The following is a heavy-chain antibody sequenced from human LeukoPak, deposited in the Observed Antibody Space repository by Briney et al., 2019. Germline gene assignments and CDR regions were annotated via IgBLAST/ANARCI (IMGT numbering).Heavy chain of an antibody. J-gene: IGHJ4*02. D-gene: IGHD3-22*01. CDR2: IFYTGIT. CDR3: ARPGRGYSY. V-gene: IGHV4-59*01. Sequence: SETLSLTCTVSGASLTDYYWTWVRQPPGKGLEWIAYIFYTGITNYHPSLKSRVTISVDTSKTQFSLRLTSVTPDDTAVYYCARPGRGYSYWGQGTLVTVSS. CDR1: GASLTDYY.